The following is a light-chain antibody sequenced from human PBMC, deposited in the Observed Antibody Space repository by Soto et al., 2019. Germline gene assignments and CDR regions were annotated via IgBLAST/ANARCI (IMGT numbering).Light chain of an antibody. CDR2: DVT. J-gene: IGLJ3*02. CDR3: SSYTRSSTVV. CDR1: SSDVGGYNY. Sequence: QSVLTQPASVSGSPGQSISISCTGTSSDVGGYNYVSWYQQHPGKAPKLMIYDVTNRPSGISSRFSGSKSANTASLTISGLQAEDEADYYCSSYTRSSTVVFGGGTKLTGL. V-gene: IGLV2-14*01.